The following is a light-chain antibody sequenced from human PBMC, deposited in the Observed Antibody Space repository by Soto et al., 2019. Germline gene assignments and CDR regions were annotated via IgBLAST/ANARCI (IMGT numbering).Light chain of an antibody. Sequence: QSVLSQSPSASGTPVQRGTSSCSGSSSNIGSNYVFWYQQLPGTAPKVLIYRNYQRPSGVPDRFSGSKSGSSASLAISGLRSEDEADYYCAAWDDSQRGWVFGGGTKLIVL. CDR2: RNY. J-gene: IGLJ3*02. V-gene: IGLV1-47*01. CDR3: AAWDDSQRGWV. CDR1: SSNIGSNY.